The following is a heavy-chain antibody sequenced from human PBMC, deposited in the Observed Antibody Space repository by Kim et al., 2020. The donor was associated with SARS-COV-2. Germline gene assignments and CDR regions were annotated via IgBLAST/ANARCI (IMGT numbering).Heavy chain of an antibody. CDR2: ISTSGSSI. J-gene: IGHJ4*02. CDR1: GFTFSSYE. CDR3: AREYTSGWYPAFDH. Sequence: GVSLRLSCVASGFTFSSYEMNWVRQAPGKGLEWVSFISTSGSSISYADSMKGRFTISRDNAENLLYLQLNSLRAEDTAVYYCAREYTSGWYPAFDHWGQGTLVTVSS. D-gene: IGHD6-19*01. V-gene: IGHV3-48*03.